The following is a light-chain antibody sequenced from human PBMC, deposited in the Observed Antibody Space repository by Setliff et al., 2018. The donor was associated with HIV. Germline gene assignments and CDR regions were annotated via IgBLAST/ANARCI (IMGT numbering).Light chain of an antibody. Sequence: TLSVSPGERATLSCRASQSVSTNLAWYQQKPGQAPRLLIYGASTRATGTPARVSGSGSGTEFTLTISSLQSEDFAVYYCQQYNTWQTFGQGTKVDIK. CDR1: QSVSTN. CDR2: GAS. CDR3: QQYNTWQT. V-gene: IGKV3-15*01. J-gene: IGKJ1*01.